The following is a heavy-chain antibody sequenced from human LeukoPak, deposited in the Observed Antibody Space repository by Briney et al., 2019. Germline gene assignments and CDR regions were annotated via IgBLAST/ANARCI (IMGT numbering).Heavy chain of an antibody. Sequence: GGSLRLSCAASGFTVSSNYMSWVRQAPGKGLEWVSVIYSGGSTYYADSVKGRFTISRDNSKNTLYLQMNSLRAEDTAVYYCAGGADYDYVWGSYRNDAFDIWGQGTMVTVSS. CDR3: AGGADYDYVWGSYRNDAFDI. CDR1: GFTVSSNY. CDR2: IYSGGST. D-gene: IGHD3-16*02. J-gene: IGHJ3*02. V-gene: IGHV3-66*01.